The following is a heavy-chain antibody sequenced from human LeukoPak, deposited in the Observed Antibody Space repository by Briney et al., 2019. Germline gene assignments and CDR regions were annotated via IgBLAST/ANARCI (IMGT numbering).Heavy chain of an antibody. CDR2: ISSSGSTI. V-gene: IGHV3-11*01. Sequence: GGSLRLSCAASAFTFSDYYMSWIRQAPGKGLEWVSYISSSGSTIYYADSVKGRFTISRDNAKNSLYLQMNSLRAEDTAVYYCARVGVGITMIVVVIEYYFDYWGQGTLVTVSS. D-gene: IGHD3-22*01. CDR1: AFTFSDYY. CDR3: ARVGVGITMIVVVIEYYFDY. J-gene: IGHJ4*02.